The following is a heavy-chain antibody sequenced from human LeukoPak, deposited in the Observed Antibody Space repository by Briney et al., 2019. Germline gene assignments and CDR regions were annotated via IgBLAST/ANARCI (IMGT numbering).Heavy chain of an antibody. Sequence: GGSLSLFCAASGFIFSSYCLQWVRKAPGKWLEWVAFIRYGGSKKCYADSVKGRLTFSRDDSQISLYQQMNSLGTEDTAVYYCAKGGYQYDSSGHNYLDYWGQGTLVTLSS. J-gene: IGHJ4*02. V-gene: IGHV3-30*02. CDR1: GFIFSSYC. CDR2: IRYGGSKK. CDR3: AKGGYQYDSSGHNYLDY. D-gene: IGHD3-22*01.